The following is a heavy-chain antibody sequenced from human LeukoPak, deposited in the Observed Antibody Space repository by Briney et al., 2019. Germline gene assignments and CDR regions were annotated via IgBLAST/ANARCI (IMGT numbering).Heavy chain of an antibody. V-gene: IGHV4-4*07. J-gene: IGHJ6*03. CDR3: ARDSSSRTYYYYYYMDV. D-gene: IGHD6-13*01. Sequence: PSETLSLTCTVPGGSISSHYWTWIRQPAEKGLEWIGRIHGSGSTNYNPSLESRATMSVDTSRNQFSLRLSSVTAADTAVYYCARDSSSRTYYYYYYMDVWGKGTTVTVSS. CDR1: GGSISSHY. CDR2: IHGSGST.